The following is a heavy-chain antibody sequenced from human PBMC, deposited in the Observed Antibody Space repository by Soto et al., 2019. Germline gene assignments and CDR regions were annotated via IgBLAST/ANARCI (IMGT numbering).Heavy chain of an antibody. Sequence: ASVKVSCKASGGTFSSYAISWVRQAPGQGLEWMGGIIPIFGTANYAQKFQGRVTITADESTSTAYMELSSLRSEDTAVYYCARTIAAAGTNWFDPWGQGTLVTVPS. CDR1: GGTFSSYA. CDR2: IIPIFGTA. D-gene: IGHD6-13*01. CDR3: ARTIAAAGTNWFDP. V-gene: IGHV1-69*13. J-gene: IGHJ5*02.